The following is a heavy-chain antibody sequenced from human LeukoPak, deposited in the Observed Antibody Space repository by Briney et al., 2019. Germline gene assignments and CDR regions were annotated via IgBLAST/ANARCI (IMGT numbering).Heavy chain of an antibody. J-gene: IGHJ4*02. CDR1: GGSISSFF. CDR2: ISDTGST. Sequence: SETLSLTCTVSGGSISSFFWSWIRQSPGKGLEWIAYISDTGSTNSHPSLKSRVTISIDTSRNQFSLKLTSGTAADTAIYCCARSSRWYGFFDYWGQGMSVTVSS. D-gene: IGHD6-19*01. V-gene: IGHV4-59*08. CDR3: ARSSRWYGFFDY.